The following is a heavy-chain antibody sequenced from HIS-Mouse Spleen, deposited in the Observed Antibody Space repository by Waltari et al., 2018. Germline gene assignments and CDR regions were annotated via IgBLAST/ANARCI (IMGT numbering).Heavy chain of an antibody. Sequence: EVQLVESGGGLVQPGGSVRLSCAASGFPFSGHWIPWFRQAPGKGLVWVSRINSDGSSTSYADSVKGRFTISRDNAKNTLYLQMNSLRAEDTAVYYCARDGGGDYGDYVRAPEYFQHWGQGTLVTVSS. CDR2: INSDGSST. V-gene: IGHV3-74*01. D-gene: IGHD4-17*01. CDR1: GFPFSGHW. J-gene: IGHJ1*01. CDR3: ARDGGGDYGDYVRAPEYFQH.